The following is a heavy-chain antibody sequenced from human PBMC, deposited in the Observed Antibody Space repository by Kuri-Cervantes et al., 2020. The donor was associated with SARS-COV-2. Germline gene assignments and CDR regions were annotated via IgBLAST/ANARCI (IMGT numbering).Heavy chain of an antibody. J-gene: IGHJ3*02. Sequence: SQTLSLTCAVYGGSFSGFYWSWIRQAPGKGLEWIGEINHSGSANYSPSLKSRVTISVDTSKNQFSLRLSSVTAADTGVYYCARASTTVFGVLTALFSSNAFDIWGQGTMVTVSS. CDR3: ARASTTVFGVLTALFSSNAFDI. CDR2: INHSGSA. V-gene: IGHV4-34*01. CDR1: GGSFSGFY. D-gene: IGHD3-3*01.